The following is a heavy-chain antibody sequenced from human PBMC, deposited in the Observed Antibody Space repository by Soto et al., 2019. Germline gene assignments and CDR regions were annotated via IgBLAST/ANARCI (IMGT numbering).Heavy chain of an antibody. D-gene: IGHD5-12*01. CDR1: GFSLTKYA. J-gene: IGHJ4*02. Sequence: GGSLRLSCAASGFSLTKYALKWVRQAPGKGLEWVSTITGSGETTYYADSVKGRFTISRHHSNNEVYLQMNSLRADDTAIYYCARFPEYSVYDATYFDSWGQGTLVTVSS. CDR3: ARFPEYSVYDATYFDS. CDR2: ITGSGETT. V-gene: IGHV3-23*01.